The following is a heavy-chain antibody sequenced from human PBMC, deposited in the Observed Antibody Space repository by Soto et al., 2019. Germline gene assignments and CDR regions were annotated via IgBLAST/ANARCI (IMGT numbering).Heavy chain of an antibody. CDR3: ASTYSGYLDN. Sequence: SETLSLTCSVSGDSMSSGAYYWSWIRQHPGKGLEWIAYIYHSGDTHYNPSLRSRITISVDTSKNQFSLKLTSMTDADTAVYYCASTYSGYLDNWGHGTLVTVSS. CDR2: IYHSGDT. J-gene: IGHJ4*01. V-gene: IGHV4-31*03. D-gene: IGHD3-22*01. CDR1: GDSMSSGAYY.